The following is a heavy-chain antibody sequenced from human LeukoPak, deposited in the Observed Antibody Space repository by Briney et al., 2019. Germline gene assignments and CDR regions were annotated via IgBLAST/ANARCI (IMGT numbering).Heavy chain of an antibody. CDR3: AVIDSNAWQVGLDS. CDR1: GFTLSFYG. D-gene: IGHD3-16*02. Sequence: GGSLRLSCAPSGFTLSFYGVSWVRHAPGKGLEWVANIRQDGSDKNSADSVKCQFTVSRDNAKSSLYLQMESPRAEDTAVYYCAVIDSNAWQVGLDSSGPGTLVTVSS. V-gene: IGHV3-7*01. CDR2: IRQDGSDK. J-gene: IGHJ5*01.